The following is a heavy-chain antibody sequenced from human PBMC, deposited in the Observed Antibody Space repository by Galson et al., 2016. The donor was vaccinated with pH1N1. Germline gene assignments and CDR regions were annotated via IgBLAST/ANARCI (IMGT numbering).Heavy chain of an antibody. CDR3: ARDEGSSQYADRYYQFGMDV. Sequence: TLSLTCTVSGGSISSGGYYWSWIRQLPGRGLEWIGYISDIGNTYYNPSLKRPVTISVDTSKNQFSLKLSSVKVADTAVYYCARDEGSSQYADRYYQFGMDVWGQGTSVTVSS. CDR1: GGSISSGGYY. V-gene: IGHV4-31*01. CDR2: ISDIGNT. D-gene: IGHD6-6*01. J-gene: IGHJ6*02.